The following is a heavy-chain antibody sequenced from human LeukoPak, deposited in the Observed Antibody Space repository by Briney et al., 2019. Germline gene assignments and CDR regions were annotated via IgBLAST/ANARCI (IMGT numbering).Heavy chain of an antibody. Sequence: ASAKVSCKTSGYTFTKYLIHWVRQAPGQGLEWVGTINPNGDATNYAPRLQGRLTLTQDTSTSTVYMELRGLTPDDTAVYYCARPLFCAFDNCGYWLDPWGPGTLVTVSS. V-gene: IGHV1-46*01. CDR3: ARPLFCAFDNCGYWLDP. J-gene: IGHJ5*02. D-gene: IGHD1-20*01. CDR2: INPNGDAT. CDR1: GYTFTKYL.